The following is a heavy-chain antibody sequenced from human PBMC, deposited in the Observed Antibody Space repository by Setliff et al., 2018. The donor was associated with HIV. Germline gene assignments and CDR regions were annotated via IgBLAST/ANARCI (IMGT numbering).Heavy chain of an antibody. CDR1: GGSISSSSYY. CDR3: ARQDQYDDSGYYVGFYGMDV. V-gene: IGHV4-61*02. D-gene: IGHD3-22*01. CDR2: IYTTGST. Sequence: PSETLSLTCTVSGGSISSSSYYWTWIRQPAGKGLEWIGRIYTTGSTNYNPSLKSRVTISVDTSKNQFSLKLSSVTAADTAVYYCARQDQYDDSGYYVGFYGMDVWG. J-gene: IGHJ6*01.